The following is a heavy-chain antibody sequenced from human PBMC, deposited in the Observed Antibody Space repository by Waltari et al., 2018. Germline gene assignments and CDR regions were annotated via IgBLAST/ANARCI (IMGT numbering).Heavy chain of an antibody. Sequence: QVQLQESGPGLVKPSETLSLTCAVSGYSISSGYYWGWIRQPPGKGREWIGSIYHSGSTYYNPSLKSRVTISVDTSKNQFSLKLSSVTAADTAVYYCARSGDGDYIWGSYRQSGMDVWGQGTTVTVSS. V-gene: IGHV4-38-2*01. CDR1: GYSISSGYY. D-gene: IGHD3-16*02. CDR2: IYHSGST. J-gene: IGHJ6*02. CDR3: ARSGDGDYIWGSYRQSGMDV.